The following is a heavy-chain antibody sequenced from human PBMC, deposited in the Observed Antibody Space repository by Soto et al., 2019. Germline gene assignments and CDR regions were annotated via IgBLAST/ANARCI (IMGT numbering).Heavy chain of an antibody. V-gene: IGHV3-30-3*02. Sequence: PGGSLRLSCAASGFTFSSYAMHWVRQAPGKGLEWVTVISDDGSDKYYADSVKGRFTISRDNSKNTLYLELNSLTAEDTAIYYCAKIHSGSSEDAFDVWGQGTVVTVS. CDR1: GFTFSSYA. CDR3: AKIHSGSSEDAFDV. D-gene: IGHD6-19*01. CDR2: ISDDGSDK. J-gene: IGHJ3*01.